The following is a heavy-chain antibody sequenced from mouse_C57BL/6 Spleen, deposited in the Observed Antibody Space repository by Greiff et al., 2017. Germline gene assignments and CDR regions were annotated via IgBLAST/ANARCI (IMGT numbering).Heavy chain of an antibody. D-gene: IGHD1-1*01. CDR1: GYTFTSYW. V-gene: IGHV1-52*01. Sequence: VQLQQPGAELVRPGSSVKLSCTASGYTFTSYWMHWVKQRPIQGLEWIGNIDPSDSETPYNQKFKDKATLTVDKSSSTAYMQLSSLTSEDSAVYYCARPLSTTVVVFDYWGKGTTLTVSS. CDR3: ARPLSTTVVVFDY. CDR2: IDPSDSET. J-gene: IGHJ2*01.